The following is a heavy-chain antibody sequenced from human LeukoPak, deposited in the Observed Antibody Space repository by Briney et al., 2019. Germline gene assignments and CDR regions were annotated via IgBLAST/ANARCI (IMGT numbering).Heavy chain of an antibody. CDR3: ARARAYYYDSSGYEAFDI. D-gene: IGHD3-22*01. J-gene: IGHJ3*02. Sequence: ASVKVSCKASGYTFTSYYMRWVRQAPGQGLEWMGRIIPIFGTANYAQKFQGRVTITTDESTSTAYMELSSLRSEDTAVYYCARARAYYYDSSGYEAFDIWGQGTMVTVSS. CDR1: GYTFTSYY. V-gene: IGHV1-69*05. CDR2: IIPIFGTA.